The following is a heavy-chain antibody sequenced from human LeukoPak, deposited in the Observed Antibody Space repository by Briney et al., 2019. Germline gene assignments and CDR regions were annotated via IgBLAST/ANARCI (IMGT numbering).Heavy chain of an antibody. J-gene: IGHJ4*02. CDR1: GFTFSSFA. V-gene: IGHV3-23*01. Sequence: GGPLRLSCAASGFTFSSFAMSWVRQAPGKGLEWVSAISGSGGSTYYADSVKGRFTISRDNSKNTLYLQMNSLRAEDTAVYYCAPKPMTTPYYWGQGTLVTVSS. CDR3: APKPMTTPYY. D-gene: IGHD4-11*01. CDR2: ISGSGGST.